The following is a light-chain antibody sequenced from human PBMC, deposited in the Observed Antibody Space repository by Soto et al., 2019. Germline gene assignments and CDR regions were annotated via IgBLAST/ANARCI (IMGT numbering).Light chain of an antibody. Sequence: PVTPTPASVSSSRRSPVPITNIASQDITNSLNWYQQKSGKVPSLLIYASSTLQTGVPSRFSGSGYATDFTRSISRLQSEDAPQNFGHQTYATLGTFGEGSKVDI. CDR1: QDITNS. CDR3: HQTYATLGT. CDR2: ASS. V-gene: IGKV1-39*01. J-gene: IGKJ1*01.